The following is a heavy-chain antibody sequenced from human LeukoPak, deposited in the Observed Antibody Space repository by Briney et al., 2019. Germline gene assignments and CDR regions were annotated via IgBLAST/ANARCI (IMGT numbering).Heavy chain of an antibody. CDR3: AKDGSWSCTD. CDR2: LYSSGST. D-gene: IGHD2-8*02. J-gene: IGHJ4*02. V-gene: IGHV3-66*03. CDR1: GFAASSSY. Sequence: GGSLRLSCPTSGFAASSSYMSWVRRAPGKGLEWVSILYSSGSTYYADSVKGRFTISRDNSKRTLYLQMNNLRADDTAVYYCAKDGSWSCTDWGQGALVTVSS.